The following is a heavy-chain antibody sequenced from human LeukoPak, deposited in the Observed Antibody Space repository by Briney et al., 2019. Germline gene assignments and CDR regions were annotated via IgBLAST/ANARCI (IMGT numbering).Heavy chain of an antibody. CDR2: IDNDGYST. CDR3: ARDVGFGGYSRGIFDY. V-gene: IGHV3-74*01. D-gene: IGHD3-10*01. CDR1: GFTFSSYW. Sequence: LSGGSLRLSCAASGFTFSSYWMHWVRQAPGKGLVWVSRIDNDGYSTVYADSVKDRFTISRDNAKNSLYLQMNSLRAEDTAVYYCARDVGFGGYSRGIFDYWGQGTLVTVSS. J-gene: IGHJ4*02.